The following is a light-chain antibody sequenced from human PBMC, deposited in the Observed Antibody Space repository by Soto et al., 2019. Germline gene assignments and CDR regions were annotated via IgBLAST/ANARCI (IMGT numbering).Light chain of an antibody. CDR2: WAS. Sequence: DIVMTQSPDSLAVSLGERATINCKSSQSVLYSSNNKNYLAWYQRKPGQPPKLLIYWASTRESGVPDRFSDSGSGTDFTLTISSLQAEDVATHYCHQSFSPPRTFDQGTKVEIK. CDR1: QSVLYSSNNKNY. CDR3: HQSFSPPRT. V-gene: IGKV4-1*01. J-gene: IGKJ1*01.